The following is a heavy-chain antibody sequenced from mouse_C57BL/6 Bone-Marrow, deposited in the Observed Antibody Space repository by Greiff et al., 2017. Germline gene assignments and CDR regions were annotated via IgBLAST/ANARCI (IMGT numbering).Heavy chain of an antibody. D-gene: IGHD1-1*01. CDR1: GYAFSSYW. CDR3: ANTWQYYGSSYDWFAY. Sequence: QVQLQQSGAELVKPGASVKISCKASGYAFSSYWMNWVKQRPGTGLEWIGQIYPGDGDTNYNGKFKGKATLTADKSSSTAYRHLSSLPSEDSAVYFCANTWQYYGSSYDWFAYWGQGTLVTVSA. J-gene: IGHJ3*01. V-gene: IGHV1-80*01. CDR2: IYPGDGDT.